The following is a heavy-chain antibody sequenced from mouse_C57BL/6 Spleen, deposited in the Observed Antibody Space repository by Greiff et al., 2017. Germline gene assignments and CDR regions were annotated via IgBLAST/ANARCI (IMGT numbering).Heavy chain of an antibody. CDR3: ARGYCGSSGTWLAY. J-gene: IGHJ3*01. V-gene: IGHV5-4*01. CDR2: ISDGGSYT. Sequence: EVHLLESGGGLVKPGGSLKFSCAASGFTFSSYAMPWVRQTPEKRLEWVATISDGGSYTYYPDNVKGRFTISRDTAKNNLNLQMSHLRSEDTAMYCCARGYCGSSGTWLAYGGKGTLVTASA. CDR1: GFTFSSYA. D-gene: IGHD1-1*01.